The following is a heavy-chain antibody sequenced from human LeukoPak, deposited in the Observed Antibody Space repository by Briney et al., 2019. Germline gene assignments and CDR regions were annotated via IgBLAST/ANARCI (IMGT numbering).Heavy chain of an antibody. CDR3: ARDLPDFWSGYYTYYYYGMDV. CDR1: GYSFTSYW. J-gene: IGHJ6*02. D-gene: IGHD3-3*01. CDR2: IYPGDSDT. V-gene: IGHV5-51*01. Sequence: GESLKISCKGSGYSFTSYWIGWVRQMPGKGLEWMGIIYPGDSDTRYSPSFQGQVTISADKSISTAYLQWSSLKASDTAMYYCARDLPDFWSGYYTYYYYGMDVWGQGTTVTVSS.